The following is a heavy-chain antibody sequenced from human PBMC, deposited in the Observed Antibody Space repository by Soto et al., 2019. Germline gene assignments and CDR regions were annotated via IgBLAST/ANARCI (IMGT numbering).Heavy chain of an antibody. D-gene: IGHD2-2*02. CDR2: IYSGGST. Sequence: EVQLVESGGGLVQPGGSLRLSCAASGFTVSSNYMSWVRQAPGKGLEWVSVIYSGGSTYYADSVKGRFTISRDNSKNTLYLQMNSLRAEDTAVYYCARVVVVPAAIWGKPFGAFDIWGQGTMVTVSS. CDR3: ARVVVVPAAIWGKPFGAFDI. J-gene: IGHJ3*02. V-gene: IGHV3-66*01. CDR1: GFTVSSNY.